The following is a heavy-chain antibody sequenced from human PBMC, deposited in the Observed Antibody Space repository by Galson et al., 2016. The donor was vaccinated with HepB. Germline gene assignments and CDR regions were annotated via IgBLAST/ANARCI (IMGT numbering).Heavy chain of an antibody. V-gene: IGHV3-15*01. CDR2: IKREIDGGTT. D-gene: IGHD3-10*01. CDR3: TTEAIMIRGVEAWWFDP. CDR1: GFTLRSGW. Sequence: SLRLSCAASGFTLRSGWMSWVRQAPGKGLEWIGRIKREIDGGTTDYAAPVKGRFTILRDDSNNTVYLQMNSLKTEDTAIYYCTTEAIMIRGVEAWWFDPWGQGTLVTVSS. J-gene: IGHJ5*02.